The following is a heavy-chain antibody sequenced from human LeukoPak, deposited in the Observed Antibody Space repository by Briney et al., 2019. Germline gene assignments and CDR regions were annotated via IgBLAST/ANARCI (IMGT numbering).Heavy chain of an antibody. D-gene: IGHD3-10*01. CDR2: ISSSSSYI. CDR3: ARGGLVRGVIPRYDY. V-gene: IGHV3-21*01. J-gene: IGHJ4*02. CDR1: GFTFSSYS. Sequence: GGSLRLSCAASGFTFSSYSMNWVRQAPGKGLEWVSSISSSSSYIYYADSVKGRFTISRDNAKNSLYLQMNSLRAEDTAVYYCARGGLVRGVIPRYDYWGQGTLVTVSS.